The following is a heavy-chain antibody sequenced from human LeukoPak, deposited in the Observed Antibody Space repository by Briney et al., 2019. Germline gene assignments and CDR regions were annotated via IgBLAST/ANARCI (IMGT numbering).Heavy chain of an antibody. Sequence: QPERSLRLSCAASGFTFSSYTMYWVRQAPGKGLEWVAIISDDGSTKYYADSVKGRFTISRDNSKNTLYLQMNSLRAEDTAVYYCASYDSSGNFDYWGQGTLVTVSS. CDR3: ASYDSSGNFDY. CDR2: ISDDGSTK. J-gene: IGHJ4*02. V-gene: IGHV3-30-3*01. D-gene: IGHD3-22*01. CDR1: GFTFSSYT.